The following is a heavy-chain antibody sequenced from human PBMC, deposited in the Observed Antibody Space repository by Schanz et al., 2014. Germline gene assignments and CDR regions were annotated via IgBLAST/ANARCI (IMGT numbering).Heavy chain of an antibody. D-gene: IGHD3-22*01. J-gene: IGHJ6*02. CDR1: GYTFTSDS. CDR2: INPNTGGT. CDR3: ARDDRAYYYGMDV. Sequence: QVQLVQSEAEVKKPGASVKVSCKASGYTFTSDSMHWVRQAPGQGLEWMGWINPNTGGTNFAQKFQGWVTVARDTSISTVYMELSRVTYEDTAVDYCARDDRAYYYGMDVWGQGTTVTVSS. V-gene: IGHV1-2*04.